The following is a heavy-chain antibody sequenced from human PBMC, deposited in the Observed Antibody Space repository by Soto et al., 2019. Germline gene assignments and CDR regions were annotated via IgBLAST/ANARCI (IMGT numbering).Heavy chain of an antibody. Sequence: QVQLQESGPGLVQPSGTLSLTCAVSGDSITGDNWWSWVRQPPGKGLEWIGEIHHSGATNYNPSLTRRVTMSVDKSKTQFSLKLTSVTAADTAMFYCATQGFYRMGVWGRGTTVTGSS. V-gene: IGHV4-4*02. CDR1: GDSITGDNW. J-gene: IGHJ6*02. CDR3: ATQGFYRMGV. CDR2: IHHSGAT.